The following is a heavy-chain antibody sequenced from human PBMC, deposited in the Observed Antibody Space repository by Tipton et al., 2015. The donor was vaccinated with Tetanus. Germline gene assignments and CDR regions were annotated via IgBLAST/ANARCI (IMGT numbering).Heavy chain of an antibody. J-gene: IGHJ1*01. CDR3: ARTSGYLYSSY. D-gene: IGHD3-3*01. CDR1: GGSISTYH. CDR2: IDYFGAT. V-gene: IGHV4-59*01. Sequence: TLSLTCTVSGGSISTYHWNWIRQFPGKGLEWIGYIDYFGATKYNPSLKSRVAMSVDTSKNQLSLKLSSVTSADTAVYYCARTSGYLYSSYWGQGTLVTVSS.